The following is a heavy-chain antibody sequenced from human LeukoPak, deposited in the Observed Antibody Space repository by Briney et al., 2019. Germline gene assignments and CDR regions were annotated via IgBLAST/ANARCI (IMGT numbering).Heavy chain of an antibody. CDR1: GGSISSYY. V-gene: IGHV4-4*08. J-gene: IGHJ6*03. D-gene: IGHD6-19*01. Sequence: SETLSLTCTVSGGSISSYYWSWIRQPPGKGLEWIGRIYTSGSTNYNPSLKSRVTISVDTSKNQFSLKLSSVTAADTAVYYCARDSSGWRGYYYYYMDVWGKGTTVTISS. CDR3: ARDSSGWRGYYYYYMDV. CDR2: IYTSGST.